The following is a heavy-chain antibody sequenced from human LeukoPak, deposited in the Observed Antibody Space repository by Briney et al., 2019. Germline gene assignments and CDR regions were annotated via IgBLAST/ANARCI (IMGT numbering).Heavy chain of an antibody. Sequence: SQTLSLTCTVSSGSISSGSYFWSWIRQPAGKGLEWIGRIYTSGSTNYNPSLKSRVTVSLDTSKNQFSLRLSSVTAADTAVYYCARSPWPSNGRLSPWGPGTLVTVSS. D-gene: IGHD1-26*01. CDR3: ARSPWPSNGRLSP. CDR1: SGSISSGSYF. J-gene: IGHJ5*02. V-gene: IGHV4-61*02. CDR2: IYTSGST.